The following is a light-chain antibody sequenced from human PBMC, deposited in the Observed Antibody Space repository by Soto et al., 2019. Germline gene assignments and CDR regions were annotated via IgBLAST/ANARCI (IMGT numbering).Light chain of an antibody. CDR3: QQSYSSPPT. J-gene: IGKJ1*01. CDR2: AAS. Sequence: DIQMTQSPCSLSASVEDGVIITCRASQSISNHLDWYQQKPGKAPKLLIFAASSLQSGVPSRFSGSRSGPDFTLTISSLQPEDFATYYCQQSYSSPPTFGQGTKVDIK. V-gene: IGKV1-39*01. CDR1: QSISNH.